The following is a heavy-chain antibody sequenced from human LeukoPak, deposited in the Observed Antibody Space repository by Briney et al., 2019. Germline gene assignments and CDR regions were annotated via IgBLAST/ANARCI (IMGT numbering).Heavy chain of an antibody. CDR1: DYSMSSGYY. Sequence: PSEPLSLTCAVSDYSMSSGYYWGWIRQPPGKGLEWIGSIYHSGRTYYNPSLKSRVTISVDTSKNQFSLKLSSVTAADTAVYYCARERERNCSGCSCRGYFDYWGQGTLVTVSS. D-gene: IGHD2-15*01. V-gene: IGHV4-38-2*02. J-gene: IGHJ4*02. CDR3: ARERERNCSGCSCRGYFDY. CDR2: IYHSGRT.